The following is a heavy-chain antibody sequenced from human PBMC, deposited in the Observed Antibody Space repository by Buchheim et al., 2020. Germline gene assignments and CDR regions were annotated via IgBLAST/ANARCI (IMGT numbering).Heavy chain of an antibody. Sequence: QLQLQESGPGLVKPSETLSLTCTVSGGSISSSSYYWGWIRQPPGKGLEWIGSIYYSGSTYYNPSLKSRVTISVDTSKNQFSLKLSSVTAADTAVYYCARHSRLRYFDWAEYYYYMDVWGKGTT. J-gene: IGHJ6*03. CDR3: ARHSRLRYFDWAEYYYYMDV. CDR1: GGSISSSSYY. V-gene: IGHV4-39*01. D-gene: IGHD3-9*01. CDR2: IYYSGST.